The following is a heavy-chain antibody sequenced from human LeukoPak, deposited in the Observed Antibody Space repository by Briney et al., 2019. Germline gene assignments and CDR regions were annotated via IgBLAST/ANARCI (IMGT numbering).Heavy chain of an antibody. CDR2: ISYDGKDK. CDR1: GFTFSLFA. CDR3: XXAXXISGPYGSGTYYLDV. V-gene: IGHV3-30*04. Sequence: PXGSLXLXCAASGFTFSLFAMHWVRQSPGKGLEWVAAISYDGKDKFYADSVQGRFTFSRDNSKNTLSLQMNSLRPEDSAIYYXXXAXXISGPYGSGTYYLDVWGEGTTVTVSS. J-gene: IGHJ6*03. D-gene: IGHD3-10*01.